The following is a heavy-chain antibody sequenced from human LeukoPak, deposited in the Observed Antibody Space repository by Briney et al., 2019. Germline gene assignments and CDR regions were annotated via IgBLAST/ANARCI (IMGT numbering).Heavy chain of an antibody. V-gene: IGHV3-33*01. Sequence: PGGSLRLSCATSGFTFRSYAMHWVRQAPGKGLEWVAVIWYDGSSEYYAESVKGRFTISRDNSKSTMYLQMNSLRDEDTGVYYCARDGALALIRGVVSKGKYYFDYWGQGSLVTVSS. D-gene: IGHD3-10*01. J-gene: IGHJ4*02. CDR1: GFTFRSYA. CDR2: IWYDGSSE. CDR3: ARDGALALIRGVVSKGKYYFDY.